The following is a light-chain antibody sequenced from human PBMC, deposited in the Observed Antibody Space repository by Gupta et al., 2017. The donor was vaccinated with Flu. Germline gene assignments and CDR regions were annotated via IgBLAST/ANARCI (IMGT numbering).Light chain of an antibody. CDR2: DAS. Sequence: EIVLTQSPATLSLSPGERATLSCRASQSVSSYLAWYQQKPGQAPRLLIYDASNRATGIPARFSGSGSGTDFTLTISSLEPEAFAVYYCQQRSNWPKKFGQGTKVEIK. CDR3: QQRSNWPKK. J-gene: IGKJ1*01. CDR1: QSVSSY. V-gene: IGKV3-11*01.